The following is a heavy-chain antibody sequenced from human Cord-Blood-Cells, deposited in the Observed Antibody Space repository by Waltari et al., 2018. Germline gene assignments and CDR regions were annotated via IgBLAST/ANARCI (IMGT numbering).Heavy chain of an antibody. CDR2: IYTSGST. V-gene: IGHV4-61*09. J-gene: IGHJ4*02. CDR1: GGSISSGSYY. CDR3: ARVYNWNYYFDY. Sequence: QVQLQESGPGLVKPSQTLSLTCTVSGGSISSGSYYWSWIRQPAGKGLEWIGYIYTSGSTNYNPSLKIRVTISVDTSKNQFSLKLSSVTAADTAVYYCARVYNWNYYFDYWGQGTLVTVSS. D-gene: IGHD1-7*01.